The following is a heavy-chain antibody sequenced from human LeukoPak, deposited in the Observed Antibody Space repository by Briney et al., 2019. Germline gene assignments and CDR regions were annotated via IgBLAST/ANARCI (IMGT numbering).Heavy chain of an antibody. D-gene: IGHD5-18*01. J-gene: IGHJ4*02. CDR2: INPNSGGT. V-gene: IGHV1-2*02. CDR3: ASGQGDTTMVLDY. CDR1: GYTFTDYY. Sequence: GASVKVSCKASGYTFTDYYMHWVRQAPGQGLEWMGWINPNSGGTNYAQEFQGRVTMTRDTSISTAYMELSRLRSDDTAVYYCASGQGDTTMVLDYWDQGTLVTVSS.